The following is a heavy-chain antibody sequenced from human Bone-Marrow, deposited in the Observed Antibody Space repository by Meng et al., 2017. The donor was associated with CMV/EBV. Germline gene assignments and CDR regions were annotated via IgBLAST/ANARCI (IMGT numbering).Heavy chain of an antibody. CDR3: ARVATTRFDP. Sequence: ASVEVSCKASGYTFTAYYIHWVRQAPGQGLEWMGWINPNSGGTKYAQKFQGRVTMTRDTSINTAYMELSSLKSDDTAVFCCARVATTRFDPWGQGTLVTVSS. CDR2: INPNSGGT. D-gene: IGHD1-26*01. V-gene: IGHV1-2*02. J-gene: IGHJ5*02. CDR1: GYTFTAYY.